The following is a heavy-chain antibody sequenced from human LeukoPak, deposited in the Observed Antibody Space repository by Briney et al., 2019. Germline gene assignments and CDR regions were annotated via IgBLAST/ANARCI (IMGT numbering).Heavy chain of an antibody. CDR3: ARGPRPYYYDTGAFDI. V-gene: IGHV3-7*01. Sequence: GGSLRLSCAASGFTFSSYWMSWVRQAPGKGLEWVANIKQDGSEKYYVDSVKGRFTISRDNAKNSLYLQMNSLRAEDTAVYYCARGPRPYYYDTGAFDIWGQGTMVTVSS. CDR1: GFTFSSYW. CDR2: IKQDGSEK. D-gene: IGHD3-22*01. J-gene: IGHJ3*02.